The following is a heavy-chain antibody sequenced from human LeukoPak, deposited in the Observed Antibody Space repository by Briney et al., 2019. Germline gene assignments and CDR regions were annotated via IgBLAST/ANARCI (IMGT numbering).Heavy chain of an antibody. CDR2: IYSGGST. CDR3: ARGHESDGNYYDY. V-gene: IGHV3-66*01. Sequence: GGSLRLSCAASGFTFSSYGMNWVRQAPGKGLEWVSMIYSGGSTYYADSVKGRFTISRDNFKNTLYLQMNSLRADDTAMYYCARGHESDGNYYDYWGQGTLVTVSS. D-gene: IGHD2-15*01. CDR1: GFTFSSYG. J-gene: IGHJ4*02.